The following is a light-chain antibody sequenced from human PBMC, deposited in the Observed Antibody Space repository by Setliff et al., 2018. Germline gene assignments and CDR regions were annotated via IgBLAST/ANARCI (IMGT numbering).Light chain of an antibody. Sequence: QSVLTQPASVSGSPGQSITLSCTGSSNDIGLYNYVSWYQQHPGKAPKLMIYDVTKRPSGVSNRFSGSKSGNTASLTISGLQAEDEGHYYCCSYAGGSTFIFGGGTKGTVL. CDR2: DVT. CDR1: SNDIGLYNY. CDR3: CSYAGGSTFI. J-gene: IGLJ2*01. V-gene: IGLV2-23*02.